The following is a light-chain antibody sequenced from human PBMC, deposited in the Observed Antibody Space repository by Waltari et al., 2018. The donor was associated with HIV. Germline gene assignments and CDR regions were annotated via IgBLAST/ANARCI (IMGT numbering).Light chain of an antibody. J-gene: IGLJ1*01. Sequence: QSVLTHPPSASGTPGQRVTISCSGSSSNIENDNVYWYQQLTGAAPRLLIYKDTQRPSGVPDRFTGSKSGTSASLAISGLRSEDEADYYCVGWDSRLSGYVFGTGTKVTVL. CDR1: SSNIENDN. CDR3: VGWDSRLSGYV. V-gene: IGLV1-47*01. CDR2: KDT.